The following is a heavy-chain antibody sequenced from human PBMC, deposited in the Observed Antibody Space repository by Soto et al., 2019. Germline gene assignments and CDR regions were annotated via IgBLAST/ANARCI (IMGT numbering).Heavy chain of an antibody. D-gene: IGHD3-22*01. CDR3: TRDHYYDSSGYYYDYDY. V-gene: IGHV3-49*04. CDR1: GFTFGDYA. Sequence: GGSLRLSCTASGFTFGDYAMSWVRQAPGKXLEWVGFIRSKAYGGTTEYAASVKGRFTISRDDSKSIAYLQMNSLKTEDTAVYYCTRDHYYDSSGYYYDYDYWGQGSLVTVSS. J-gene: IGHJ4*02. CDR2: IRSKAYGGTT.